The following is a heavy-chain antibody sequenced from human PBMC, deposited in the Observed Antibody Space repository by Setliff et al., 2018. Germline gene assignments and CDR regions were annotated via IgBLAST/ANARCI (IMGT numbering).Heavy chain of an antibody. CDR3: AKEYVVISFVRNSHQHYGMDV. J-gene: IGHJ6*02. V-gene: IGHV4-34*01. CDR2: INDSGTT. Sequence: SETLSLTCAVYDGSFSDYYWSWIRQPPGKGLEWIGEINDSGTTNYSPSLKSRVSISADTSKNVLSLRLTSVTAADTAVYYCAKEYVVISFVRNSHQHYGMDVWGQGTTVTVSS. CDR1: DGSFSDYY. D-gene: IGHD2-21*01.